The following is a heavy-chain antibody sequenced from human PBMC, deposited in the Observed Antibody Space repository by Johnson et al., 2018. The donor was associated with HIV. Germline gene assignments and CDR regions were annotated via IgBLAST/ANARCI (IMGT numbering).Heavy chain of an antibody. J-gene: IGHJ3*02. CDR3: ARDRRYYDSSGYYHDAFDI. Sequence: QMLLVESGGGLVKPGGSLRLSCAASGFTFSDYYMSWIRQAPGKGLEWVSYISSSGSTIYYADSVKGRFTISRDNAKNSLYLQMNSLRAEDTAVYYCARDRRYYDSSGYYHDAFDIWGQGTMVTVSS. CDR1: GFTFSDYY. V-gene: IGHV3-11*04. CDR2: ISSSGSTI. D-gene: IGHD3-22*01.